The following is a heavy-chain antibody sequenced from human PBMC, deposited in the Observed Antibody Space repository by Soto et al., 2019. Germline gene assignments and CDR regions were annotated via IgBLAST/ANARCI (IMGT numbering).Heavy chain of an antibody. V-gene: IGHV4-31*03. Sequence: SETLSLTCTVSGVSISSGGYYWSWIRQHPGKGLEWIGYIYYSGSTYYNPSLKSRVTISVDTSKNQFSLKLSSVTAADTAVYYCARTSGYYLYDYWGQGTLVTVSS. CDR2: IYYSGST. J-gene: IGHJ4*02. CDR3: ARTSGYYLYDY. D-gene: IGHD3-22*01. CDR1: GVSISSGGYY.